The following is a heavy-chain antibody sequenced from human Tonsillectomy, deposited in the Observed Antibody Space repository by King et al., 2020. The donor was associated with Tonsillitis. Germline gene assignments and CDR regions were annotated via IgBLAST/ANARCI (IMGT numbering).Heavy chain of an antibody. CDR3: ARGNYGPVME. CDR1: GGSISSYY. D-gene: IGHD1-7*01. Sequence: LQLQESGPGLVKPSETLSLTCTVSGGSISSYYWSWVRQPPGKGLEWIGYVYYSGSTNYNPSHKSRVTISLDASKNQFSLKLSSVTAADTAVYYCARGNYGPVMEWGQGTLVTVSS. V-gene: IGHV4-59*01. J-gene: IGHJ4*02. CDR2: VYYSGST.